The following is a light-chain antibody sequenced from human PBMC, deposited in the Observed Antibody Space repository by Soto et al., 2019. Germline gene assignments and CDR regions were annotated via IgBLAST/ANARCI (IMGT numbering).Light chain of an antibody. CDR2: AAS. Sequence: IQVRRSPPSLTAAVGQRVAVAGRASQSISRYLNWYQQKPGKAPKXLIYAASSLQSGVPSRFRGSGSATDFTLTISRLQTEDFATYHCQQGHSNPITLGQGTRLEIK. CDR3: QQGHSNPIT. J-gene: IGKJ5*01. CDR1: QSISRY. V-gene: IGKV1-39*01.